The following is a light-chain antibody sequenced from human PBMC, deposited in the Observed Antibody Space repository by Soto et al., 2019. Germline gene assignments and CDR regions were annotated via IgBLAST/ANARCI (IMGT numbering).Light chain of an antibody. CDR3: QQYGSSPFT. V-gene: IGKV3-20*01. Sequence: EIVMTQSPGNLSLSPGERATLSCRASQSVTNGYLAWYQQRPGQPPRLVIYGASRRATGIPDRFSSSGSGSDFLLSIRRLEPEDFAAYYCQQYGSSPFTFGGGTKVEMK. J-gene: IGKJ4*01. CDR1: QSVTNGY. CDR2: GAS.